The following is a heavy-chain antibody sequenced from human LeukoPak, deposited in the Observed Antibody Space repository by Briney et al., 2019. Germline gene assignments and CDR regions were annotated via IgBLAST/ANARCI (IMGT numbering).Heavy chain of an antibody. CDR2: ISGSGTPT. D-gene: IGHD2-2*02. CDR1: GFTFSSYA. V-gene: IGHV3-23*01. CDR3: ANPLADCSSTSCYMFDY. Sequence: GGSLRLSCAASGFTFSSYAMHWVRQAPDKGLEWVSAISGSGTPTYSADSVKGRFTISRDNSKNTLYLQMNSLRAEDTAVYYCANPLADCSSTSCYMFDYWGQGTLVTVSS. J-gene: IGHJ4*02.